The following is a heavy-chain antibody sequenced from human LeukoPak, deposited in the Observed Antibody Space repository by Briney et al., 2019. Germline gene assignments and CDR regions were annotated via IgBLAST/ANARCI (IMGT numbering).Heavy chain of an antibody. CDR1: GYTFTSYG. CDR2: ISAYNGNT. Sequence: ASVKVSCKASGYTFTSYGISWVRQAPGQGLEWMGWISAYNGNTNYAQKLQGRVTMTTDTSTSTAYMELSSLRSEDTAVYYCARGDYYDSSGPLFDYWGQGTLVTVSS. CDR3: ARGDYYDSSGPLFDY. V-gene: IGHV1-18*01. D-gene: IGHD3-22*01. J-gene: IGHJ4*02.